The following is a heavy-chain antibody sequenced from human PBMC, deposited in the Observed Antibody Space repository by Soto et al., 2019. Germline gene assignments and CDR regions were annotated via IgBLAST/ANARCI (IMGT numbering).Heavy chain of an antibody. CDR1: GFTFVDHC. V-gene: IGHV3-20*01. Sequence: GGPIRHSWAASGFTFVDHCGSCVGQAPGKGLEWVSGINWNGGSTGYADSVKGRFTISRDNAKSSLYLQMNRLRAEDTALYHRARVEGTLKRFLGLLLKAPPQVDYYYYMDVWGKGTTVTVSS. CDR3: ARVEGTLKRFLGLLLKAPPQVDYYYYMDV. D-gene: IGHD3-3*01. CDR2: INWNGGST. J-gene: IGHJ6*03.